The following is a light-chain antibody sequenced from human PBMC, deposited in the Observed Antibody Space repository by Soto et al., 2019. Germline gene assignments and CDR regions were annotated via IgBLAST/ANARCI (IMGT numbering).Light chain of an antibody. J-gene: IGLJ2*01. Sequence: QSVLTQPASVSGSPGQSITISCTGTSSDVGSYSLVSWYQQHPGKAPKLMIYEGSKRPSGVSNRFSGSKSGNTASLTISGLQAEDEADYYCCSYRTINTLVFGGGTKVTVL. CDR1: SSDVGSYSL. CDR3: CSYRTINTLV. V-gene: IGLV2-14*02. CDR2: EGS.